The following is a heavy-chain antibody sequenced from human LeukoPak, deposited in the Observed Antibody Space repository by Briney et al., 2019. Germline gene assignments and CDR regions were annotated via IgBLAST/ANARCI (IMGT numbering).Heavy chain of an antibody. J-gene: IGHJ4*02. V-gene: IGHV1-2*02. Sequence: ASVKVSCKASGYTFNGYYMHWVRQAPGQGLEWMGWINPNSGGTNYAQKFQGRVTMTRDTSISTAYMELSRLRAEDMAVYYCARDSRDSSGWSKPFDYWGQGTLVTVSS. CDR2: INPNSGGT. D-gene: IGHD6-19*01. CDR1: GYTFNGYY. CDR3: ARDSRDSSGWSKPFDY.